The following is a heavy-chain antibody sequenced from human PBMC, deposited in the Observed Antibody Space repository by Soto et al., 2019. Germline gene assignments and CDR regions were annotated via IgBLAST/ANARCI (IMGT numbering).Heavy chain of an antibody. J-gene: IGHJ6*03. CDR3: AGGLTIFGVYYYYYMDV. V-gene: IGHV3-21*01. D-gene: IGHD3-3*01. CDR2: ISSSSSYI. Sequence: PGGSLRLSCAASGFTFSSYSMNWVRQAPGKGLEWVSSISSSSSYIYYADSVKGRFTVSRDNAKNSLYLQMNSLRAEDTAVYYCAGGLTIFGVYYYYYMDVWGKGTTVTVSS. CDR1: GFTFSSYS.